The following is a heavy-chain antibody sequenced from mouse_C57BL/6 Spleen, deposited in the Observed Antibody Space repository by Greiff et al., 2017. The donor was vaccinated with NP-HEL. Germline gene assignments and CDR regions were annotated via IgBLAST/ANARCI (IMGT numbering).Heavy chain of an antibody. D-gene: IGHD3-1*01. CDR3: AGSGYWVYALDY. J-gene: IGHJ4*01. V-gene: IGHV1-84*01. CDR1: GYTFTDYY. CDR2: IYPGSGNT. Sequence: QVQLQQSGPELVKPGASVKISCKASGYTFTDYYINWVKQRPGKGLEWIGWIYPGSGNTMYNEKFKGKATLTVDTSSSTAYMQLSSLTSEDSAVYFCAGSGYWVYALDYWGQGTSVTVSA.